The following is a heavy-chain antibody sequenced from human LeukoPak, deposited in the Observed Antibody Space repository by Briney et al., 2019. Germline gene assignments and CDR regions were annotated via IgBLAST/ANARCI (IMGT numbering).Heavy chain of an antibody. CDR2: IRYDGSNK. D-gene: IGHD3-10*01. CDR3: AKDYGSGSYFDY. J-gene: IGHJ4*02. V-gene: IGHV3-30*02. CDR1: GFTFSSYG. Sequence: PGGSLRLSCAASGFTFSSYGMHWVRQAPGKGLEWEAFIRYDGSNKYYADSVKGRFTISRDNSKNTLYLQMNSLRAEDTAVYYCAKDYGSGSYFDYWGQGTLVTVSS.